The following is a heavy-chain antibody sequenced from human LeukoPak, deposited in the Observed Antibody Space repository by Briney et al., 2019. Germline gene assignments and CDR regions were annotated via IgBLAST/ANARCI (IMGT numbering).Heavy chain of an antibody. V-gene: IGHV4-59*01. CDR3: ARERGDYDSDNWFDS. Sequence: SETLSLTCTVSGGSIGSYFWSWIRQPPGKGLEWIGYIYYGGGTNYNPSFESRITISLDTSKNRISMNLTSVTASDTAIYYCARERGDYDSDNWFDSWGQGTLVTVSS. CDR1: GGSIGSYF. D-gene: IGHD4-17*01. CDR2: IYYGGGT. J-gene: IGHJ5*01.